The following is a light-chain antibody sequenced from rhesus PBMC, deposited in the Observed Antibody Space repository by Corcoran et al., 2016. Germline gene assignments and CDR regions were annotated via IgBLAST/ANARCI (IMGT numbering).Light chain of an antibody. CDR3: QLAYGTPRT. CDR1: VNGNNS. Sequence: DIQLIQSPSSLSASVGDRVTITCRARVNGNNSLNRYQQKTGKTPKLLIYEASTLQSGVPSTFSGSGAGTGYTFTIGSLQPGDVATYNCQLAYGTPRTFGQGPKVEIK. CDR2: EAS. V-gene: IGKV1-74*01. J-gene: IGKJ1*01.